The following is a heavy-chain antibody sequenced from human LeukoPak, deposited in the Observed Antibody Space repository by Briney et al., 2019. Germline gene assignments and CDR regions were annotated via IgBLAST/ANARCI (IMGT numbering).Heavy chain of an antibody. D-gene: IGHD3-3*01. Sequence: ASVKVSCKASGYTFTGYYMHWVRQATGQGLEWMGWMNANSGNTGYAQKFQGRVTMTRNTSISTAYMELSSLRSEDTAVYYCARTPITIFGVAKGGFYDYWGQGTPVTVSS. J-gene: IGHJ4*02. CDR2: MNANSGNT. V-gene: IGHV1-8*02. CDR3: ARTPITIFGVAKGGFYDY. CDR1: GYTFTGYY.